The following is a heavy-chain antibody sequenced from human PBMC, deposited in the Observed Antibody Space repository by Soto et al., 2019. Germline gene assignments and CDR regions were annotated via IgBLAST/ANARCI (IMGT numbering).Heavy chain of an antibody. J-gene: IGHJ6*02. CDR3: ASEIRTRVGSNYYYYGMDV. CDR2: INPYGGST. V-gene: IGHV1-46*03. D-gene: IGHD1-1*01. Sequence: GQGLEWMGIINPYGGSTSYAQKFQGRVTMTRDTSTSTVYMELSSLRSEDTAVYYCASEIRTRVGSNYYYYGMDVWGQGTTVTVS.